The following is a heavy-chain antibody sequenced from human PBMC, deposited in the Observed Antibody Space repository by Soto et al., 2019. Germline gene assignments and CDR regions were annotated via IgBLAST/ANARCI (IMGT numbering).Heavy chain of an antibody. Sequence: GGSLRLSCAASGFTFINYAMHWVRQAPGKGLEWVAVISYDGSNKYYANSVKGRFTISRDNSKNTMYLQMNSLSAEDTAVYHCARDQVKGTMTILWGQGTLVTVSS. V-gene: IGHV3-30-3*01. CDR3: ARDQVKGTMTIL. J-gene: IGHJ4*02. D-gene: IGHD4-17*01. CDR2: ISYDGSNK. CDR1: GFTFINYA.